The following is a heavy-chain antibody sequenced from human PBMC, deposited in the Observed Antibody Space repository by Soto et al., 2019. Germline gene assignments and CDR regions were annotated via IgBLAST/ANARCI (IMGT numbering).Heavy chain of an antibody. CDR2: ISGSGGST. CDR3: AKDLGALWFGELWNFDY. J-gene: IGHJ4*02. V-gene: IGHV3-23*01. D-gene: IGHD3-10*01. Sequence: EVQLLESGGGLVQPGGSLRLSCAASGFTFSSYAMSWVRQAPGKGLEWVSAISGSGGSTYYADSVKGRFTNSRDNSKNTLYLQMNRLRAEDTAVYYCAKDLGALWFGELWNFDYWGQGTLVTVSS. CDR1: GFTFSSYA.